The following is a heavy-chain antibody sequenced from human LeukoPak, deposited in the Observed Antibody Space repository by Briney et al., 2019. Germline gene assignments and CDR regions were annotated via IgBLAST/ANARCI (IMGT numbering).Heavy chain of an antibody. D-gene: IGHD3-3*02. Sequence: ASETLSLTCAVYGGSFSGYYWSWIRQPPGKGLEWIGEINHSGSTNYNPSLKSRVTISVDTSKNQFSLKLSSVTAADTAVYYCARIRGDAFDIWGQGTMVTVSS. J-gene: IGHJ3*02. CDR3: ARIRGDAFDI. CDR1: GGSFSGYY. CDR2: INHSGST. V-gene: IGHV4-34*01.